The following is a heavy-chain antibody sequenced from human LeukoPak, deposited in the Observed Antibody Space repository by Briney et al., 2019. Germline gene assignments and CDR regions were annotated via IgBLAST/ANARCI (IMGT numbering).Heavy chain of an antibody. J-gene: IGHJ6*04. CDR2: ISAYNGNT. CDR3: ARDSRFFYYYYGMDV. D-gene: IGHD3-10*01. CDR1: GYTFTSYG. Sequence: ASVKVSCKASGYTFTSYGISWARQAPGQGLEWMGWISAYNGNTNYAQKLQGRVTMTTDTSTSTAYMELRSLRSDDTAVYYCARDSRFFYYYYGMDVWGKGTTVTVSS. V-gene: IGHV1-18*04.